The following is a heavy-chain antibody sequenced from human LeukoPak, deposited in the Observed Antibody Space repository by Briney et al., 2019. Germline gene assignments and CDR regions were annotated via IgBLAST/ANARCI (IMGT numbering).Heavy chain of an antibody. V-gene: IGHV4-31*03. CDR2: IQSSGST. CDR1: GDSISGADCF. J-gene: IGHJ1*01. CDR3: ARDPI. Sequence: SETLSLTCTVSGDSISGADCFWSWIRQSSGKGLEWIGYIQSSGSTYYNPSLKSRVTISVDTSKNRFSLKLTSVTAADTAVYYCARDPIWGQGTLVTVSS.